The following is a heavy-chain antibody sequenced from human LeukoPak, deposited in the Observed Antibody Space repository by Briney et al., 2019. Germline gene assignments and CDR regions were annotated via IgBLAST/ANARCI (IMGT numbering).Heavy chain of an antibody. Sequence: SETLSLTCAVYGVSFSDYYWNWIRQPPGKGLEWIGEINHSGSTNYNPSLKSRVTISVDTSKNQFSLKLSSVTAADTAVYYCARHTIYRYAFDIWGQGTMVTVSS. V-gene: IGHV4-34*01. CDR3: ARHTIYRYAFDI. CDR1: GVSFSDYY. CDR2: INHSGST. J-gene: IGHJ3*02. D-gene: IGHD2-2*02.